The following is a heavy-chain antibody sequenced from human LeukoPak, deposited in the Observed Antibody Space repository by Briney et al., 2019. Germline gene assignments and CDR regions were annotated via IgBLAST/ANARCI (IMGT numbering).Heavy chain of an antibody. D-gene: IGHD3-10*01. CDR1: GGSFSGYY. CDR2: INHSGST. J-gene: IGHJ6*02. Sequence: KPSETLSLTCAVYGGSFSGYYWSWIRQPPGKGLEWIGEINHSGSTNYNPSLKSRVTISVDTSKNQFSLKLSSVTAADTAVYYRARVPGELWFGYYYGMDVWGQGTTVTVSS. V-gene: IGHV4-34*01. CDR3: ARVPGELWFGYYYGMDV.